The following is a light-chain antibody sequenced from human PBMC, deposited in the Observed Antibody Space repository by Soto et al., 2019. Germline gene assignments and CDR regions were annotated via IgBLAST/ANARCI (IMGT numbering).Light chain of an antibody. V-gene: IGLV2-8*01. CDR3: VSFAGGTYV. CDR1: SSDVDAYIF. Sequence: QSVLTQPPSASGSPGQSVTISCTGTSSDVDAYIFVSWYQQHPGKAPKLMVYDVNRRPPGVPDRFFGSKSGNTASLTVSGLQAEDEADYYCVSFAGGTYVFGTGTKVTVL. J-gene: IGLJ1*01. CDR2: DVN.